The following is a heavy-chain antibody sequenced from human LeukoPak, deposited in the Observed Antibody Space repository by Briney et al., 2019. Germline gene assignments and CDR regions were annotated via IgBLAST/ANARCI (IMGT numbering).Heavy chain of an antibody. Sequence: SETLSLTCTVSGVSISSYYWTWIREPPGKGLEWIGYIYYSGSTNYNPSLKSRVTMSVDTSKNQFSLKLSSVTAADTAVYYCARQLISWGQGTMVTVSS. CDR1: GVSISSYY. J-gene: IGHJ3*01. CDR2: IYYSGST. V-gene: IGHV4-59*08. CDR3: ARQLIS.